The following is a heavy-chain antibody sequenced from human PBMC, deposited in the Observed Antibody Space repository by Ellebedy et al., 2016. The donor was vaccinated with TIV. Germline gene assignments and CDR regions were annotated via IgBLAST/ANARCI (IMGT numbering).Heavy chain of an antibody. J-gene: IGHJ4*02. CDR1: GASVGSGGSS. V-gene: IGHV4-30-2*01. CDR3: ARESTHTGGFDY. D-gene: IGHD5/OR15-5a*01. CDR2: VFHSGTT. Sequence: MPSETLSLTCAVSGASVGSGGSSWNWIRQPPEKGLEWIGYVFHSGTTYYSPSLNSRLSISVDKSRNQFTLRLRSVTAADTAVYYCARESTHTGGFDYWGQGILVTVSS.